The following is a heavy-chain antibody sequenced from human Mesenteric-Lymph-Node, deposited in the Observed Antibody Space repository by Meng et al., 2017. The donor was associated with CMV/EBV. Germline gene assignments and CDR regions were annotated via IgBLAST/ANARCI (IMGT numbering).Heavy chain of an antibody. Sequence: FTFSNYSMKWVRQAPGKGLEWVSSMSSRSSYIYYADSVKGRFTISRDNAKNSLYLQMNSLRAEDTAVYYCARDLYDSSAFYFLLPAYWGQGTLVTVSS. CDR2: MSSRSSYI. J-gene: IGHJ4*02. V-gene: IGHV3-21*01. D-gene: IGHD3-22*01. CDR3: ARDLYDSSAFYFLLPAY. CDR1: FTFSNYS.